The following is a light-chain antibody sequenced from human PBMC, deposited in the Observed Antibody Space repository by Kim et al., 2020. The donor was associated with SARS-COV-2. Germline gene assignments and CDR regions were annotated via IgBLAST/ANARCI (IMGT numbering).Light chain of an antibody. J-gene: IGLJ2*01. CDR1: SSNIENNS. CDR3: TTWDTSLRAVV. CDR2: DNN. Sequence: GQKVTISCSGSSSNIENNSVSWYQQFPGTAPKRLIYDNNKRPSGIPDRFSGSKSGTSATLGITGLQTGDEADYYCTTWDTSLRAVVFGGGTQLTVL. V-gene: IGLV1-51*01.